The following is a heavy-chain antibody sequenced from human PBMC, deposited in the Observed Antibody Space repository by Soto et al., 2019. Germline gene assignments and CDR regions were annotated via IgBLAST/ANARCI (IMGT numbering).Heavy chain of an antibody. D-gene: IGHD3-10*01. CDR1: GFPFSSYG. CDR3: VGGQYYVDY. Sequence: QVQLVESGGGVVQPGRSLRLSCAASGFPFSSYGMHWVREAPGKGLEWVAVISYDGSNKYYADSVKGRFTISRDNSASTLYLQMNSLRPEDTALYDCVGGQYYVDYRGQGTLVTVSP. V-gene: IGHV3-30*03. J-gene: IGHJ4*02. CDR2: ISYDGSNK.